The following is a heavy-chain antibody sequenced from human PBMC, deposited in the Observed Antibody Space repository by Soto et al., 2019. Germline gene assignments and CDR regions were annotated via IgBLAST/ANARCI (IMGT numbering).Heavy chain of an antibody. CDR3: ARRSIIAAAGTAWYGMDV. V-gene: IGHV1-69*06. CDR1: GGTFSSYA. CDR2: IIPIFGTA. Sequence: ASVKVSCKASGGTFSSYAISWVRQAPGQGLEWMGGIIPIFGTANYAQKFQGRVTITADKSTSTAYMELSSLRPEDTAVYYCARRSIIAAAGTAWYGMDVWGQGTTVTVSS. D-gene: IGHD6-13*01. J-gene: IGHJ6*02.